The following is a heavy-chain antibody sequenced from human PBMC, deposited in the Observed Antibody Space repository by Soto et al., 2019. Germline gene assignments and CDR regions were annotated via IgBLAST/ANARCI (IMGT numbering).Heavy chain of an antibody. CDR2: IKQDANEM. J-gene: IGHJ3*02. CDR1: GFRFSTYW. D-gene: IGHD1-20*01. V-gene: IGHV3-7*01. Sequence: EVQVVESGGGLVQPGGSLRLSCAASGFRFSTYWMSWVRQAPGKGLEWLANIKQDANEMYYVDSVKGRFTISGDSAKNSLFLMMDSLGVEDTAVYYCAAYNTSRHGAFDIWGQGTMVIVSS. CDR3: AAYNTSRHGAFDI.